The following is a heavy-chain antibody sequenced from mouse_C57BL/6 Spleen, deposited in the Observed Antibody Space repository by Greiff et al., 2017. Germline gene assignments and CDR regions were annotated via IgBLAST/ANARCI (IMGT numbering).Heavy chain of an antibody. CDR1: GYTFTSYW. D-gene: IGHD1-1*01. CDR3: ARLPGSSYDFDY. V-gene: IGHV1-69*01. J-gene: IGHJ2*01. Sequence: QVQLQQPGAELVMPGASVKLSCKASGYTFTSYWMHWVKQRPGQGLEWIGEIDPSDSYTNYNQKFKGKSTLTVDKSSSTAYMQLSSLTSEDSAVXYCARLPGSSYDFDYWGQGTTLTVSS. CDR2: IDPSDSYT.